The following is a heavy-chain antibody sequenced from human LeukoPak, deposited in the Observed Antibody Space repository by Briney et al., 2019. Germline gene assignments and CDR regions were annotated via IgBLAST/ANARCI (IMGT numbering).Heavy chain of an antibody. V-gene: IGHV5-51*01. CDR3: ARLMGKEQWLVPFDY. J-gene: IGHJ4*02. CDR2: IYPGDSDT. D-gene: IGHD6-19*01. Sequence: GESLKISCKGSGYSFTSYCIAWVRQMPGKGLEWMGIIYPGDSDTRYSPSFQGQVTISADKSISTAYLQWSSLKASDTAMYYCARLMGKEQWLVPFDYWGQGTLVTVSS. CDR1: GYSFTSYC.